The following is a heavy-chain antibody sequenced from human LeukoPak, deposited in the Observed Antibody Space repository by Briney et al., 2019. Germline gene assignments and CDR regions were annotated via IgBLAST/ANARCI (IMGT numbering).Heavy chain of an antibody. CDR1: GFTFSDHY. V-gene: IGHV3-72*01. CDR3: ARVRSGYYYFDY. Sequence: GGSLRLSCAASGFTFSDHYMDWVRQAPGKGLEWVGRSRNKANSYTTEYAASVKGRFTISRDGSKNSLYLQMNSLETEDTAVYYCARVRSGYYYFDYWGQGTLVTVSS. D-gene: IGHD3-22*01. CDR2: SRNKANSYTT. J-gene: IGHJ4*02.